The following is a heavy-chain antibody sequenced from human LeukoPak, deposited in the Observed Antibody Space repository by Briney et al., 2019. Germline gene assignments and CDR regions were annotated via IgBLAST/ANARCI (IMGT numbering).Heavy chain of an antibody. J-gene: IGHJ4*02. Sequence: PGGSLRLSCAASGFTFSSYAMSWVRQAPGKGLLWVSRISDDGSTTDYADSVKGRFTISRDNAKNTLYLQMNSLRVEDTAVYYCGRVVRGYRYTIDYWGQGTLVTVSS. V-gene: IGHV3-74*01. D-gene: IGHD5-18*01. CDR3: GRVVRGYRYTIDY. CDR1: GFTFSSYA. CDR2: ISDDGSTT.